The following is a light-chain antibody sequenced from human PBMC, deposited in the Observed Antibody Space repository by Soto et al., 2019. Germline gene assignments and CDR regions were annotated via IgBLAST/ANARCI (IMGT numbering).Light chain of an antibody. Sequence: QSALTQPASVSGSPGQSITISCTGTSSDVGGHDYVSWYQQHPGKAPKLIIYEVSKRPSGVPDRFSGSKSGNTASLTVSGLQAEDEADYYCSSYGGSNNLVFGGGTQLTVL. V-gene: IGLV2-8*01. CDR2: EVS. J-gene: IGLJ2*01. CDR1: SSDVGGHDY. CDR3: SSYGGSNNLV.